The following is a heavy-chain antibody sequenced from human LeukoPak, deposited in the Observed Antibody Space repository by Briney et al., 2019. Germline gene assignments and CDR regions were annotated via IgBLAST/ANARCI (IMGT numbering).Heavy chain of an antibody. D-gene: IGHD3-22*01. CDR1: GFTFSSYA. V-gene: IGHV3-23*01. CDR3: ATYSSLNAREFQY. CDR2: ISRSDGTT. Sequence: AGGSLRLSCAGSGFTFSSYAMTWVRQAPGTGLEWVSSISRSDGTTYYADSVKGRFTISRDNSKNTLFLQMNSLRAEDTAVYYCATYSSLNAREFQYWGQGTLVTVSS. J-gene: IGHJ1*01.